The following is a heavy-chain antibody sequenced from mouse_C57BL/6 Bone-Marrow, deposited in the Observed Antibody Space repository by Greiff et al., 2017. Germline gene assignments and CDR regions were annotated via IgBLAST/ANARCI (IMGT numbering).Heavy chain of an antibody. CDR1: GYTFTSYG. Sequence: VKLQESGAELARPGASVKLSCKASGYTFTSYGISWVKQRTGQGLEWIGEIYPRSGNTYYNEKFKGKATLPADKSSSTAYMELRSLTSEDSAVYFCATYYGNYNAWFAYWGQGTLVTVSA. J-gene: IGHJ3*01. D-gene: IGHD2-10*01. V-gene: IGHV1-81*01. CDR2: IYPRSGNT. CDR3: ATYYGNYNAWFAY.